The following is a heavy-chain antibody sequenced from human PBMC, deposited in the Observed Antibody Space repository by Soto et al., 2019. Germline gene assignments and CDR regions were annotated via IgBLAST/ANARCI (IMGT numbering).Heavy chain of an antibody. J-gene: IGHJ4*02. CDR2: ISGSGGST. Sequence: EVQLLESGGGLVQPGGSLRLSCAASGFTFSSYAMSWVRQAPGKGLEWVSAISGSGGSTYYADSVKGRFTISRDNSKNTLYLQMNSLRAEDTAVYYCAKDPDYDILTGYPPGGWGQGTLVTVSS. V-gene: IGHV3-23*01. CDR1: GFTFSSYA. CDR3: AKDPDYDILTGYPPGG. D-gene: IGHD3-9*01.